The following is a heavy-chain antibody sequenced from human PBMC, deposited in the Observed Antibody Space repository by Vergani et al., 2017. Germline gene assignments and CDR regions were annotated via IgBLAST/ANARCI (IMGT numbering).Heavy chain of an antibody. CDR2: INPIDSKI. CDR3: TRHVPCGDGACLHFDH. J-gene: IGHJ4*02. V-gene: IGHV5-51*01. D-gene: IGHD2-21*01. Sequence: EVMLVQSGAEVKTPGESLKISCKSSESIFISNEIAWVRQMSGKGLQWMGNINPIDSKIAYSPSFQGQAIMSLDKSITTAYLQWRILKASDTAIYYCTRHVPCGDGACLHFDHWGQGTQVTVSS. CDR1: ESIFISNE.